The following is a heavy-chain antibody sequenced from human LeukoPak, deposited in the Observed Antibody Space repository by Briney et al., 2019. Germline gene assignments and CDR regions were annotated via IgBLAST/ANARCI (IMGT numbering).Heavy chain of an antibody. D-gene: IGHD3-22*01. V-gene: IGHV3-74*03. CDR2: INSDGGTT. CDR1: GFTFSSYW. J-gene: IGHJ4*02. CDR3: ARGGQYYYDSSGYPDFDY. Sequence: PGGSLRLSCGVSGFTFSSYWMHWVREYPGAGLLWVSRINSDGGTTTYADSVKGRFTISRDNAENTLYLQMNALRAEDTAVYYCARGGQYYYDSSGYPDFDYWGQGTLVTVSS.